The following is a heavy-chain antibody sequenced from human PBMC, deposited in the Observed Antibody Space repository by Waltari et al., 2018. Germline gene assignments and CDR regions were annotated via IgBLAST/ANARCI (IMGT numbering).Heavy chain of an antibody. CDR1: GFRCRAYG. D-gene: IGHD3-10*01. CDR2: ISFDGSQQ. Sequence: QVQLVESGGGVVQPGRSLRLSCVGCGFRCRAYGIHWVRQSPGKGLDWVGVISFDGSQQFYGESVKGRFTVSRDNSRNTVYLEMNDLTVEDTAVYRCAKDWGEKGMAHEYWGQGALVTVSS. V-gene: IGHV3-30*18. J-gene: IGHJ4*02. CDR3: AKDWGEKGMAHEY.